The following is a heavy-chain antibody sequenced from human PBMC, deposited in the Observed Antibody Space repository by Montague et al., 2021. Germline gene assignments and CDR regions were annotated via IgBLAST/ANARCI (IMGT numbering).Heavy chain of an antibody. V-gene: IGHV3-30-3*01. Sequence: SLRLSCAASGFPFSTYAMHWVRQAPGKGMEWVAVISDDGTSKHIADSVKGRFTISRDNSKNTLYLEMYSLSGDDTAVYYCARGWQRRLHLGFDYWGQGILVTVSS. CDR1: GFPFSTYA. CDR3: ARGWQRRLHLGFDY. CDR2: ISDDGTSK. D-gene: IGHD5-24*01. J-gene: IGHJ4*02.